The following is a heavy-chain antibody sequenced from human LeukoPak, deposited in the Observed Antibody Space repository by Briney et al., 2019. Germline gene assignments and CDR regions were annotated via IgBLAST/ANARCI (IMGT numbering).Heavy chain of an antibody. CDR3: AANIVVQSDYYYYYMDV. D-gene: IGHD2-2*01. CDR1: GGTFSSYA. Sequence: ASVKVSCKASGGTFSSYAISWVRQAPGQGLEWMGGIIPIFGTANYAQKFQGRVTITTDESTSTAYMELSSLRSEDTAVYYCAANIVVQSDYYYYYMDVWGKGTTVTVSS. CDR2: IIPIFGTA. J-gene: IGHJ6*03. V-gene: IGHV1-69*05.